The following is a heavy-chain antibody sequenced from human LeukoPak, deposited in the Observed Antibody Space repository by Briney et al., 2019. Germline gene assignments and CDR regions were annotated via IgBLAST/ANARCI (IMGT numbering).Heavy chain of an antibody. J-gene: IGHJ4*02. CDR1: GGSFSSSNDY. V-gene: IGHV4-39*07. D-gene: IGHD3-10*01. Sequence: SETLSLTCAVYGGSFSSSNDYWGWIRQSPGKGLEWIGSIYYSGSTYYNPSLKSRVTISVDTSKNQFSLKLSSVTAADTAVYYCARTVYYGSGSYWFRFDYWGQGTLVTVSS. CDR3: ARTVYYGSGSYWFRFDY. CDR2: IYYSGST.